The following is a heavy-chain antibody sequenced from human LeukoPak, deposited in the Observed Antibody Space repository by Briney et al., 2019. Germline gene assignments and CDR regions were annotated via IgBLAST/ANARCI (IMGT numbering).Heavy chain of an antibody. V-gene: IGHV4-59*01. J-gene: IGHJ1*01. CDR1: RVSITGYY. Sequence: KSSETLSLTCTVSRVSITGYYWSWIRQPPGKGLEWIGYIYYSGSTNYNPSLKSRVTISVDTSKNQFSLKLSSVAAADTAVYYCARSITSSWYGDFQHWGQGTLVTVSS. CDR3: ARSITSSWYGDFQH. CDR2: IYYSGST. D-gene: IGHD6-13*01.